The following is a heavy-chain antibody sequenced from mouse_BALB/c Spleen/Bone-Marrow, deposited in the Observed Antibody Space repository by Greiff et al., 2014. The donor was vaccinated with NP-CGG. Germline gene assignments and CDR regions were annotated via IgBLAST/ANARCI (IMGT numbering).Heavy chain of an antibody. Sequence: VKLQESGPELVKPGALVKISCKASGYTFTSYDINWVKQRPGQGLEWIGWIYPGDGSTKYNEKFKGKATLTADKSSSTAYMQLSSLTSENSAVYFCARSGGSSGYGFAYWGQGTLVTVSA. V-gene: IGHV1S56*01. J-gene: IGHJ3*01. CDR1: GYTFTSYD. D-gene: IGHD3-1*01. CDR3: ARSGGSSGYGFAY. CDR2: IYPGDGST.